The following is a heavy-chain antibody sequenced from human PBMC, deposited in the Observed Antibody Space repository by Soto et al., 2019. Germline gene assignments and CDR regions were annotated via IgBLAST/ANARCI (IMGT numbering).Heavy chain of an antibody. Sequence: SQTLSLPCAISGDSVSSNTAAWNWIRSAPSRGLEWLGRTYYRSNWRHDYAVAVKSRITVNPDTSKNHSSLQLNSGTPDDTAMYSCARGVAGTGFDLWGQGPLVTVSS. CDR2: TYYRSNWRH. D-gene: IGHD6-19*01. V-gene: IGHV6-1*01. CDR3: ARGVAGTGFDL. CDR1: GDSVSSNTAA. J-gene: IGHJ4*02.